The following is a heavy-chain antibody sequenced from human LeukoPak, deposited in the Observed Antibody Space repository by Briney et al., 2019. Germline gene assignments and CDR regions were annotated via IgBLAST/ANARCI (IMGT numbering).Heavy chain of an antibody. V-gene: IGHV3-53*01. D-gene: IGHD6-13*01. CDR2: ICGGGTT. J-gene: IGHJ4*02. Sequence: PGWSLRLSCAASGFTVSSNCMSWVRQAPGKGLKWVSAICGGGTTYYADSVKGRFTISRDNSKNTVYLQMNSLRAEDTAVYYCATGVATGGPPMCWGQGTLVTVSS. CDR1: GFTVSSNC. CDR3: ATGVATGGPPMC.